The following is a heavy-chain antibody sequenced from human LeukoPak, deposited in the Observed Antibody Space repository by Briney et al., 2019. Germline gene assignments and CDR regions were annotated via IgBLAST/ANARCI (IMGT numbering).Heavy chain of an antibody. CDR3: AREVPAAMSGFDI. J-gene: IGHJ3*02. V-gene: IGHV3-21*01. CDR1: GYTFSTYT. CDR2: ISSSSDYI. D-gene: IGHD2-2*01. Sequence: PGGSLRLSCEASGYTFSTYTMNWVRQAPGKGLEWVASISSSSDYIYYADPVKGRFSISRDNAKKSLNLQMNSLRAEDTAVYYCAREVPAAMSGFDIWGQGTMVTVSP.